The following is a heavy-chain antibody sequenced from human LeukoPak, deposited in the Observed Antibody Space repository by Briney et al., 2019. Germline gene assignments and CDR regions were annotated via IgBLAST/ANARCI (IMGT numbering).Heavy chain of an antibody. V-gene: IGHV3-7*01. J-gene: IGHJ5*02. Sequence: PGGSLRLSCTASGFTFSSYWMSWVRQAPGKGLEWVANIKQDGSEKYYVDSVKGRFTISRDNVKNSLYLQMNSLRAEDTAVYYCARAPGPYNWFDPWGQGTLVTVSS. CDR1: GFTFSSYW. CDR2: IKQDGSEK. CDR3: ARAPGPYNWFDP.